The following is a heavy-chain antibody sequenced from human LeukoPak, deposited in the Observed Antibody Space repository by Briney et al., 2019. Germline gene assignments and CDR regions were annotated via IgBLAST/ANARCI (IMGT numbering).Heavy chain of an antibody. D-gene: IGHD6-13*01. Sequence: PGGSLRLSCAASGFTFSSCAMDWVRQAPGKGLEWVAFISYDGSDKYYADSVKGRFTISRDNSKNTLYLQMNSLRAEDTAVYYCAKDGSSSWYYFDYWGQGTLVTVSS. V-gene: IGHV3-30*18. CDR1: GFTFSSCA. CDR3: AKDGSSSWYYFDY. CDR2: ISYDGSDK. J-gene: IGHJ4*02.